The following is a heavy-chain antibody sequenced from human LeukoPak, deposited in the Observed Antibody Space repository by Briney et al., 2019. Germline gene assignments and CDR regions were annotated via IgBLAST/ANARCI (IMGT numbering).Heavy chain of an antibody. CDR1: GFTFSTYR. J-gene: IGHJ4*02. Sequence: NPGGSLRLSCAASGFTFSTYRMNWVRQAPGKGLEWVSYISSSGSYKYYADSVKGRFTVSRDNAKNSLYLQMNSLGAEDTAVYYCARDYDILTGYSRFDYWGQGTLVTVSS. CDR3: ARDYDILTGYSRFDY. V-gene: IGHV3-21*01. D-gene: IGHD3-9*01. CDR2: ISSSGSYK.